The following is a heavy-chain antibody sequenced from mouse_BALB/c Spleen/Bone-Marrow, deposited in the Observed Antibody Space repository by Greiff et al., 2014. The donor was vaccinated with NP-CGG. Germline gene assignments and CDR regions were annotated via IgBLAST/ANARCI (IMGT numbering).Heavy chain of an antibody. J-gene: IGHJ4*01. D-gene: IGHD2-14*01. Sequence: VQLKESGGGLVKPGGSLKLSCAASGFIFSDYYMYWVRQTPEKRLEWVATISDGGSYTSYPDSVKGRFTVSRDNAKNNLYLQMSSLKSEDTAFYYCARTYRPYALDYWGQGSSVTGSS. CDR1: GFIFSDYY. CDR2: ISDGGSYT. CDR3: ARTYRPYALDY. V-gene: IGHV5-4*02.